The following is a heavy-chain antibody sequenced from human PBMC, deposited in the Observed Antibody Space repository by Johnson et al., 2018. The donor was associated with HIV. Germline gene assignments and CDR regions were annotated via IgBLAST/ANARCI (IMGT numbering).Heavy chain of an antibody. CDR3: ARDNEDIVLVGAFDI. Sequence: QVQLVESGGGLVQPGGSLRLSCAASGFTFSSYAMHWVRQAPGKGLEWVAVISYDGSNKYYADSVKGRFTISRDNSKNTLYLQMNSLRAEDTAVYYCARDNEDIVLVGAFDIWGQGTIVTVSS. CDR1: GFTFSSYA. CDR2: ISYDGSNK. D-gene: IGHD2-8*02. J-gene: IGHJ3*02. V-gene: IGHV3-30-3*01.